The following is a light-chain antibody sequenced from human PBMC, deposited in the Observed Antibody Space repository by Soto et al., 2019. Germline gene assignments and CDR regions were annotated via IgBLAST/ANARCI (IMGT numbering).Light chain of an antibody. V-gene: IGKV1-5*01. CDR3: QQYNSYSRE. J-gene: IGKJ1*01. CDR2: DAS. Sequence: DIQKTQSPSTLSASVGDRVTTTCRASQSISSWLAWYQQKPGKAPKLLIYDASSLESGVPSRFSGSGSGTEFTLTISSLQPDDFATYYCQQYNSYSREFGQGTKVDIK. CDR1: QSISSW.